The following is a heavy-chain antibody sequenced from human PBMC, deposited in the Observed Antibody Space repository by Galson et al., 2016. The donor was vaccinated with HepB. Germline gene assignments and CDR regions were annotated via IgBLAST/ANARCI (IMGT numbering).Heavy chain of an antibody. V-gene: IGHV3-7*01. CDR3: ARGGKWLRHFDC. J-gene: IGHJ4*02. D-gene: IGHD5-12*01. CDR1: GFTLSDYW. Sequence: SLRLSCAASGFTLSDYWMSWVRQAPGKGLEWVANIKQDGNEKYYLDSVKGRFSISRDNAKNSLFLQTNSLRAEDSAVYYCARGGKWLRHFDCWGQGTLVTVSS. CDR2: IKQDGNEK.